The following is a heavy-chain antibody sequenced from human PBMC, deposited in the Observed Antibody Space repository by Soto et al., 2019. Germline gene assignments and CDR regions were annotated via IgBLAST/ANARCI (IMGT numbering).Heavy chain of an antibody. J-gene: IGHJ3*02. CDR3: ARDRDSSIWPDAFDI. Sequence: SETLSLTCSVSGGSISSGGYYWSWIRQHPGKGLEWIGYIYYSGSTYYNPSLKSRVTISVDTSKNQFSLKLSSVTAADTAVYYCARDRDSSIWPDAFDIWGQGTMVTVSS. CDR1: GGSISSGGYY. D-gene: IGHD6-13*01. CDR2: IYYSGST. V-gene: IGHV4-31*03.